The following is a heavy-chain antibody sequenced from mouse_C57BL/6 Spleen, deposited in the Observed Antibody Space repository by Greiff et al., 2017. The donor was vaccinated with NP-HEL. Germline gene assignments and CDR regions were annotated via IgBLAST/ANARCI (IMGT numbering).Heavy chain of an antibody. CDR2: IDPANGNT. Sequence: EVQLQQSVAELVRPGASVKLSCTASGFNIKNTYMHWVKQRPEQGLAWIGRIDPANGNTKYAPQFQGKATLPADTSSNTAYLQLSSLTSEDTAIYYGARPQIYYCGGDYAMDYWGQGTSVTVSS. V-gene: IGHV14-3*01. J-gene: IGHJ4*01. CDR3: ARPQIYYCGGDYAMDY. CDR1: GFNIKNTY. D-gene: IGHD1-1*01.